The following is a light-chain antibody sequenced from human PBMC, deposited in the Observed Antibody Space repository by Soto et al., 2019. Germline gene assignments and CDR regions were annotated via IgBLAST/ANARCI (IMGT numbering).Light chain of an antibody. CDR3: QQHISWPLT. CDR2: GAS. CDR1: QSVTNS. J-gene: IGKJ4*01. V-gene: IGKV3-11*01. Sequence: EIVLTPSPVTLSLSPVERATLSCRASQSVTNSLAWYQQKPGQAPRLLVYGASNRATGIPTRFSGSGSGTDFTLTISNLEPEEFAVYYCQQHISWPLTFGGGTKVDIK.